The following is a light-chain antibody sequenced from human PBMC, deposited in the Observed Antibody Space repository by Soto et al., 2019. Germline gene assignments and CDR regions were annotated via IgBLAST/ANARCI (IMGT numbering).Light chain of an antibody. CDR3: LASYSGSWV. CDR1: TGAVTSGHY. CDR2: DTS. J-gene: IGLJ3*02. Sequence: QAVVTQEPSLTVSPGGTVTLTCGSSTGAVTSGHYPYWFQQKPGQAPRTLIYDTSNKHSWTPARFSGSLLGGKAALTLSGGEAWGWGEVLLLASYSGSWVFGGGTKLTVL. V-gene: IGLV7-46*01.